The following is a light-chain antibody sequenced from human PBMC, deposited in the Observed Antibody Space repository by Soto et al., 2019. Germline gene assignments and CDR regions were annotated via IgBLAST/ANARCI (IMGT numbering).Light chain of an antibody. CDR2: GTY. CDR3: RQYNNRPPLT. V-gene: IGKV3D-15*01. Sequence: EIVMTQSPATLSVSPGERATLSCRASQSVSSNLAWYQQKPGQAPRLLIYGTYIRATGIPARFSGSGSGTEFSLTICSLQSEEFAVYYCRQYNNRPPLTFGGGTKVEIK. J-gene: IGKJ4*01. CDR1: QSVSSN.